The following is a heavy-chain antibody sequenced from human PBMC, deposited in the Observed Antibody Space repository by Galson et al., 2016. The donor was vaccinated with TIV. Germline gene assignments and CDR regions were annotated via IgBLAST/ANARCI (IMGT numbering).Heavy chain of an antibody. CDR1: GYSLTEVV. Sequence: SCKVSGYSLTEVVMHWVRQAPGKGLEWMGGFDPEVGRTIYAQKLPGRVTMTADTSRDTAYMELGSLTFEDTAVYYCATVAWFPGLSLDNWGQGTLVIVSS. CDR2: FDPEVGRT. J-gene: IGHJ4*02. V-gene: IGHV1-24*01. D-gene: IGHD2/OR15-2a*01. CDR3: ATVAWFPGLSLDN.